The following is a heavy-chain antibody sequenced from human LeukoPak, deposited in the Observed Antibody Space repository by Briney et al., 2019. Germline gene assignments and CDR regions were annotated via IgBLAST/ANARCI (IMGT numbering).Heavy chain of an antibody. J-gene: IGHJ4*02. D-gene: IGHD4-17*01. V-gene: IGHV3-21*01. CDR2: ISSSSSYI. CDR3: ARYGDYGDYPAGFDY. Sequence: GGSLRLSCTASGFTFSSYSMNWVRQAPGKGLEWVSSISSSSSYIYYADSVKGRFTISRDNAKNSLYLQMNSLRAEDTAVYYCARYGDYGDYPAGFDYWGQGTLVTVSS. CDR1: GFTFSSYS.